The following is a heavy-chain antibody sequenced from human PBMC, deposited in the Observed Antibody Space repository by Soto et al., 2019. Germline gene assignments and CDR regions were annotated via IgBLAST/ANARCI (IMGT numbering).Heavy chain of an antibody. CDR3: GNRHSASWYIDY. V-gene: IGHV3-30*03. CDR2: IASDGKDK. J-gene: IGHJ4*02. CDR1: GFTFSNYA. Sequence: GGSLRLSCAASGFTFSNYAIHWVRQAPGKGLEWVAVIASDGKDKRYADSVKGRFTISRDNSKNTVYLQINSLRAEDTAVYYCGNRHSASWYIDYWGQGTLVTVSS. D-gene: IGHD2-2*01.